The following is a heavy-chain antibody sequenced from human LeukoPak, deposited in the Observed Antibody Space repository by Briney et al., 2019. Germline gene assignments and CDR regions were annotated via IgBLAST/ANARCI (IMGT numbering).Heavy chain of an antibody. D-gene: IGHD2-2*01. Sequence: GESLKISCKGSGYSFTSYWIGWVRQMPGKGLEWMGSIYPGDSDTRYSPSFQGQVTISADKSISTAYLQWSSLKASDTAMYYCARQGGYCSSTSCLDWFDPWGQGTLVTVSS. V-gene: IGHV5-51*01. J-gene: IGHJ5*02. CDR2: IYPGDSDT. CDR1: GYSFTSYW. CDR3: ARQGGYCSSTSCLDWFDP.